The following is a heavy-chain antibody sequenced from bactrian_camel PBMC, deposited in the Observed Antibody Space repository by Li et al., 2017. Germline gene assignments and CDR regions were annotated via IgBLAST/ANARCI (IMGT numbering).Heavy chain of an antibody. CDR3: VRTYGLIATSPNINY. J-gene: IGHJ4*01. CDR2: VNNVATP. V-gene: IGHV3S53*01. D-gene: IGHD4*01. Sequence: HVQLVESGGGSVQAGGSLRLSCAASSYSYTYSTRCMAWFRQALGKEREVIGAVNNVATPHYDDSVKGRFTISRDNAKNTVYLQMNSLKPEDTAVYYCVRTYGLIATSPNINYWGQGTQVTVS. CDR1: SYSYTYSTRC.